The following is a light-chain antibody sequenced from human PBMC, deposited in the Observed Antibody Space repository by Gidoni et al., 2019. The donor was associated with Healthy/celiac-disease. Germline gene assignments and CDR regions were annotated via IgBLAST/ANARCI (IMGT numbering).Light chain of an antibody. J-gene: IGKJ4*01. CDR2: AAS. CDR1: QGISSY. CDR3: QQYYSYPLT. Sequence: AIRMTQSPSSFSASTGARVTITCRASQGISSYLAWYQQKPGKAPKRLIYAASTLQSGVPSRCSGSGSGTDFTLTISCLQSEDFATYYCQQYYSYPLTFGGGTKVEIK. V-gene: IGKV1-8*01.